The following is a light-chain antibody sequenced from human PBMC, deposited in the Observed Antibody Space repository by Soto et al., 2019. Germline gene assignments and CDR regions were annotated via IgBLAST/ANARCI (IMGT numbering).Light chain of an antibody. V-gene: IGKV1-5*03. CDR2: KAS. CDR3: LQYHNLWA. J-gene: IGKJ1*01. CDR1: QSISIW. Sequence: DIQMTQSPSTLSASVGDRVTITCRASQSISIWLAWYQQKPGKAPKLLIYKASSLEYGVPARFSGSGSGTEFTLTISSLQPEDFTVYSCLQYHNLWAFGQGTKVDIK.